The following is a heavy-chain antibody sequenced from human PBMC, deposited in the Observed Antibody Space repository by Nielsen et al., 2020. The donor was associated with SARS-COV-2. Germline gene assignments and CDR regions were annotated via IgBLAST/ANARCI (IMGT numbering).Heavy chain of an antibody. V-gene: IGHV4-61*08. CDR2: IYYSGST. D-gene: IGHD3-3*01. CDR1: GGSISSGGYY. CDR3: ARTDYDFWSGSPDAFDM. Sequence: SETLSLTCTVSGGSISSGGYYWSWIRQPPGKGLEWIGYIYYSGSTNYNPSLKSRVTISVDTSKNQFSLKLSSVTAADTAVYYCARTDYDFWSGSPDAFDMWGQGTMVTVSS. J-gene: IGHJ3*02.